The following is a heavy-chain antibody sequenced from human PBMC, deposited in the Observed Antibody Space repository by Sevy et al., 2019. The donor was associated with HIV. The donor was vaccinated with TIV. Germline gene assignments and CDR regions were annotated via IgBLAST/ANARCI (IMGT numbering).Heavy chain of an antibody. Sequence: GGSLRLSCAASGFIVSSNHMSWVRQAPGKGLEWVSIIYSSGSTFYADSVKGRLSIARDNSKNTVDLQMNSLGAEDTAVYYCASDDPSYYSYYCMDLWGQGTTVTVSS. V-gene: IGHV3-66*01. CDR1: GFIVSSNH. CDR3: ASDDPSYYSYYCMDL. J-gene: IGHJ6*02. CDR2: IYSSGST.